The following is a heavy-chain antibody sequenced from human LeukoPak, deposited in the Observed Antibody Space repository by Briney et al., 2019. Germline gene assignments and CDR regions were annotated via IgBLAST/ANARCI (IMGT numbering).Heavy chain of an antibody. CDR2: IYSGGST. CDR1: GFTVSSNY. J-gene: IGHJ6*02. Sequence: PGGSLRLSCAASGFTVSSNYMSWVRQAPGKGLEGVSVIYSGGSTYYADSVKGRFTISRHNSKNTLYLQMNSPRAEDTAVYYCARDSFRDYYYGMDVWGQGTTVTVSS. V-gene: IGHV3-53*04. CDR3: ARDSFRDYYYGMDV. D-gene: IGHD3-16*02.